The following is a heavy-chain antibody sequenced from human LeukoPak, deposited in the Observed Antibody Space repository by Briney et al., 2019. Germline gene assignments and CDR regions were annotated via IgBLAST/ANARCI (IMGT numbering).Heavy chain of an antibody. D-gene: IGHD3-3*01. Sequence: PGGSLRLSCAASGFTFSSYGMHWVRQAPGKGLEWVAVIWYDGSNKYYADSVKGRLTISRDNSKNTLYLQMNSLRAEDTAVYYCARDRVRFLEWLFPDAFDIWGQGTMVTVSS. CDR2: IWYDGSNK. CDR1: GFTFSSYG. V-gene: IGHV3-33*01. J-gene: IGHJ3*02. CDR3: ARDRVRFLEWLFPDAFDI.